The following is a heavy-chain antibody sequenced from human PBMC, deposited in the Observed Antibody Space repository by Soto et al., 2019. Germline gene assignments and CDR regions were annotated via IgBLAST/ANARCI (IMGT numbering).Heavy chain of an antibody. Sequence: GGSLRLSCAASGFAFSSFAMNWARQAPGKGLEWLAFISPSSSAIYYADSVKGRFSVSRDNVKNLVFLQVNSLRDEDTAVYFCARDSPSCTSTSCLFDYWGQGALVTVSS. J-gene: IGHJ4*02. CDR1: GFAFSSFA. CDR3: ARDSPSCTSTSCLFDY. D-gene: IGHD2-2*01. V-gene: IGHV3-48*02. CDR2: ISPSSSAI.